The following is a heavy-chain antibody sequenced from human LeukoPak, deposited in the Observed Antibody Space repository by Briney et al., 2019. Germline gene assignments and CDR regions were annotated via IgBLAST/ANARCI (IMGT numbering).Heavy chain of an antibody. CDR3: ATVVAATWDAFDI. D-gene: IGHD2-15*01. CDR2: IYYSGST. V-gene: IGHV4-39*01. Sequence: SETLSLTCTASGGSVRSSTYYWGWIRQSPGKGLEWIGSIYYSGSTHYNPSLKSRVSISVDTSKNQFSLKLSSVTAADTAVYYCATVVAATWDAFDIWGQGTMVTVSS. CDR1: GGSVRSSTYY. J-gene: IGHJ3*02.